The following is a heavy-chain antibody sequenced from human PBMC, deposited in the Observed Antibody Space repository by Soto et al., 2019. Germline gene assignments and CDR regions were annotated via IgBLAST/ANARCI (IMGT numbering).Heavy chain of an antibody. Sequence: EVQLVESGGGLVQHGRSLRLSCAASGFKFSSYEMNWVRKAPGKGLEWISYISSTGNTIYYADSVKGRFTISRDNAQNSLYLQMNSLRGEDTAVYYCARDLGTGTYYFDFWGQGALVTVSS. J-gene: IGHJ4*02. CDR1: GFKFSSYE. V-gene: IGHV3-48*03. CDR2: ISSTGNTI. D-gene: IGHD2-8*02. CDR3: ARDLGTGTYYFDF.